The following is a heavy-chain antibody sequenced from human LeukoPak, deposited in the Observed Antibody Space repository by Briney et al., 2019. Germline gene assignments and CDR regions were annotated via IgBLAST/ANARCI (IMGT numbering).Heavy chain of an antibody. Sequence: PSETLSLTCTVSGHYYTNDYWSWIRQPAGKGLEWIGRISTSGYTNYIPSLKSRLTMSVDTSKNQFSLKLTSVTAADTAVYYCASDKFSSSYDSWGQGTLVTVSS. CDR1: GHYYTNDY. CDR2: ISTSGYT. CDR3: ASDKFSSSYDS. V-gene: IGHV4-4*07. J-gene: IGHJ4*02. D-gene: IGHD6-6*01.